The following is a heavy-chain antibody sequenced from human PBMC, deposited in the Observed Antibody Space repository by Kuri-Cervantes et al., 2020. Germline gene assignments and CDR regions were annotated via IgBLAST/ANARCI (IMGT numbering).Heavy chain of an antibody. Sequence: ASVKVSCKASGYTFTNYGINWVRQAPGQGLEWMGWISDYNGDTNYAQKLQGRVTMTTDTSTSTAYMELRSLRSDDTAVYYCARVHYDSSGLTGYLDYWGQGTLVTVSS. CDR1: GYTFTNYG. J-gene: IGHJ4*02. CDR3: ARVHYDSSGLTGYLDY. D-gene: IGHD3-22*01. V-gene: IGHV1-18*04. CDR2: ISDYNGDT.